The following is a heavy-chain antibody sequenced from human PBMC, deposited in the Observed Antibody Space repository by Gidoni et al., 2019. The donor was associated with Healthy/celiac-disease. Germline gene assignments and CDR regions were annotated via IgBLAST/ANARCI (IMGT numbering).Heavy chain of an antibody. J-gene: IGHJ4*02. CDR3: ARDYGAVAGTTIFDY. CDR1: GYTFTGYY. CDR2: INPNSGGT. V-gene: IGHV1-2*02. D-gene: IGHD6-19*01. Sequence: QVQLVQSGAEVKKPGASVKVSCKASGYTFTGYYMQWVRQAPGQGLEWMGWINPNSGGTNYAQKFQGRVTMTRDTSISTAYMELSRLRSDDTAVYYCARDYGAVAGTTIFDYWGQGTLVTVSS.